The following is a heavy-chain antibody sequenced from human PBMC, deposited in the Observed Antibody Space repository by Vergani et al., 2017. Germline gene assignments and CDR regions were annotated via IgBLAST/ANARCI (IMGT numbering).Heavy chain of an antibody. CDR3: ARHRGWGLVVVAATPWYYYYGMDV. J-gene: IGHJ6*02. CDR1: GYSFTSYW. Sequence: EVQLVQSGAEVKKPGESLKISCKGSGYSFTSYWIGWVRQMPGKGLEWMGIIYPGDSDTRYSPSFQGQVTISADESISAAYRQWSSLKASDTAMYYCARHRGWGLVVVAATPWYYYYGMDVWGQGTTVTVSS. V-gene: IGHV5-51*01. D-gene: IGHD2-15*01. CDR2: IYPGDSDT.